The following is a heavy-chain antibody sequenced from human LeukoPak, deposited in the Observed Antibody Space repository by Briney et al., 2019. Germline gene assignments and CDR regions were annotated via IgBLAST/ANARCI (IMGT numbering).Heavy chain of an antibody. CDR1: GFTFSSYG. CDR2: ISYDGSNK. J-gene: IGHJ4*02. CDR3: ARCVRGIGAAGTDY. D-gene: IGHD6-13*01. Sequence: PGGSLRLSCAASGFTFSSYGMHWVRQAPGKGLEWVAVISYDGSNKYYADSVKGRFTISRDNAKNSLYLQMNSLRAEDTAVYYCARCVRGIGAAGTDYWGQGTLVTVSS. V-gene: IGHV3-30*03.